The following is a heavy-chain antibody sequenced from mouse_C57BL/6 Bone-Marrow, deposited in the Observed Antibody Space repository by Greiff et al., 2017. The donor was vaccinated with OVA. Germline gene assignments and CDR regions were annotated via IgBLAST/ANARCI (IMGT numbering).Heavy chain of an antibody. D-gene: IGHD3-2*02. Sequence: QVQLQQSGAELVMPGASVKLSCKASGYTFTSYWMHWVKQRPGQGLEWIGEIDPSDSYTNYNQKFKGKSTLTVDKSSSTAYMQLSSLTSEDSAVYYCARKSTAQAPFAYWGQGTLVTVSA. CDR2: IDPSDSYT. CDR3: ARKSTAQAPFAY. J-gene: IGHJ3*01. V-gene: IGHV1-69*01. CDR1: GYTFTSYW.